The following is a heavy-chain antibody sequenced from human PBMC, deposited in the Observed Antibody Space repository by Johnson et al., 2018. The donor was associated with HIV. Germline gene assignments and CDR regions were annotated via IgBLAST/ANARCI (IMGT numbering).Heavy chain of an antibody. CDR2: ISSSGTTI. V-gene: IGHV3-48*03. CDR3: ARGNMIVVVSGGFDI. Sequence: VQLMESGGGVVQPGRSLRLSCAASGFTFRSYPMNWVRQAPGRGLEWVSYISSSGTTIYIADSVKGRFTISRDNAKNSLYLQMNSLRAEDTAIYYCARGNMIVVVSGGFDIWGQGTMVTVSS. D-gene: IGHD3-22*01. J-gene: IGHJ3*02. CDR1: GFTFRSYP.